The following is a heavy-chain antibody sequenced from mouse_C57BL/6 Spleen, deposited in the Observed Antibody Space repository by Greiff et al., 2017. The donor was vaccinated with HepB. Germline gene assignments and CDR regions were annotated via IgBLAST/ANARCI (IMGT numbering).Heavy chain of an antibody. CDR2: IDPSDSYT. J-gene: IGHJ1*03. CDR3: ASALTTVPPWYCDV. D-gene: IGHD1-1*01. Sequence: QVQLQQPGAELVKPGASVKLSCKASGYTFTSYWMQWVKQRPGQGLEWIGEIDPSDSYTNYNQKFKGKATLTVDTSSSTAYMQLSSLTSEDSAVYYCASALTTVPPWYCDVWGTGTTVTVSS. V-gene: IGHV1-50*01. CDR1: GYTFTSYW.